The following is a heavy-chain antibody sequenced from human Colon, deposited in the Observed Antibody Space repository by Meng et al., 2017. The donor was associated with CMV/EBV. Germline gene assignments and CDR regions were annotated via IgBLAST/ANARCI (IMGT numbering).Heavy chain of an antibody. CDR1: GFPVNRYT. Sequence: CAASGFPVNRYTMHWVRQVPEKGLEWVALIRGDGSATFYADSVKGRFTISRDNSNNALFLQMDSLRSEDAALYYCAKEHSAGWPNLDYWGPGTLVTVSS. V-gene: IGHV3-43*01. CDR2: IRGDGSAT. J-gene: IGHJ4*02. CDR3: AKEHSAGWPNLDY. D-gene: IGHD6-19*01.